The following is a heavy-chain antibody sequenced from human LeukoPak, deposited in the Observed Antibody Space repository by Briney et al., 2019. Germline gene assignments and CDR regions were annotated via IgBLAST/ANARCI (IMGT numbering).Heavy chain of an antibody. J-gene: IGHJ4*02. D-gene: IGHD3-22*01. Sequence: SETLSLTCAVYGGSFSGYYWSWIRQPPGKGLEWIGEINHSGSTNYNPSLKSRVTISVDTSKNQFSLKLSSVNAADTAVYYCARVGDYDSSGMLDYWGQGTLVTVSS. CDR1: GGSFSGYY. V-gene: IGHV4-34*01. CDR2: INHSGST. CDR3: ARVGDYDSSGMLDY.